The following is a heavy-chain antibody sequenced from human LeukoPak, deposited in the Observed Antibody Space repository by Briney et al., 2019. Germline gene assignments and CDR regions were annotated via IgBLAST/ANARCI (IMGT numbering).Heavy chain of an antibody. J-gene: IGHJ2*01. CDR2: ISGSGGST. Sequence: GGSLRLSCAASGFTFSSYAMSWVRQAPGKGLEWVSAISGSGGSTYYADSVKGRFTISRDNSKNTLYLQMSSLRAEDTAVYYCAKGSVVVIAMGWYFDLWGRGTLVTVSS. D-gene: IGHD2-21*01. CDR1: GFTFSSYA. V-gene: IGHV3-23*01. CDR3: AKGSVVVIAMGWYFDL.